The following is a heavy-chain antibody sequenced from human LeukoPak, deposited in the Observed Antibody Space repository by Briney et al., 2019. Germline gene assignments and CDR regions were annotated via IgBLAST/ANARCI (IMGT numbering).Heavy chain of an antibody. CDR1: ADSITNHY. CDR3: VRGSTGAFDP. Sequence: SATLSLACTVSADSITNHYWSWIRQPPGKGLEWIGYIYYSGSSNYNPSLKSRVTMSVDTSKNQFSLKLSSVTAADTAVYYCVRGSTGAFDPWGQGTLVTVSS. J-gene: IGHJ5*02. V-gene: IGHV4-59*11. CDR2: IYYSGSS. D-gene: IGHD1-1*01.